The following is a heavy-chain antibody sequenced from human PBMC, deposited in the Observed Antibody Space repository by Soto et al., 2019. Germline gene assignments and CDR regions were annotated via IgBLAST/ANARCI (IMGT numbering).Heavy chain of an antibody. Sequence: QITLKESGPTLVKPTQTLTLTGTLSGSSLSSRGVGVGWIRQPPGKALEWLAVIYWDDDKRYSPSLNSRMTIAKDTSKNQVVLTMANMDTVDTATYYCAHALGGGSSSYFDYWGQGTLVTVSS. CDR2: IYWDDDK. V-gene: IGHV2-5*02. D-gene: IGHD3-16*01. J-gene: IGHJ4*02. CDR1: GSSLSSRGVG. CDR3: AHALGGGSSSYFDY.